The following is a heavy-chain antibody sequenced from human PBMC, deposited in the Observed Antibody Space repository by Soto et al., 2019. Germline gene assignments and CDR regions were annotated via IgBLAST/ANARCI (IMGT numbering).Heavy chain of an antibody. Sequence: GGSLRLSWAASAFTFSSSSMSWVRQAQGKGLEWVSAISGSGGSTYYADSVKGRFTNSRDNSKNTLYLQMNSLRAEDTAVYYCAKDICRGGSCYSGLPWFDPWGQGTLVTVSS. J-gene: IGHJ5*02. CDR2: ISGSGGST. CDR3: AKDICRGGSCYSGLPWFDP. V-gene: IGHV3-23*01. D-gene: IGHD2-15*01. CDR1: AFTFSSSS.